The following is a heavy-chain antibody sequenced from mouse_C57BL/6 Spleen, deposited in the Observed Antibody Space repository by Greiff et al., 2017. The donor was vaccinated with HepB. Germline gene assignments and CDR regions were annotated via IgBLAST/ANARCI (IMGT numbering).Heavy chain of an antibody. CDR1: GYAFSSSW. J-gene: IGHJ1*03. CDR2: IYPGDGDT. V-gene: IGHV1-82*01. D-gene: IGHD1-1*01. Sequence: VQLQQSGPELVKPGASVKISCKASGYAFSSSWMSWVKQRPGKGLEWIGRIYPGDGDTNYNGKFKGKATLTADKSSSTAYMQLSSLTSEDSAVYFCARKGNYYGYWYFDVWGTRTTVTVSS. CDR3: ARKGNYYGYWYFDV.